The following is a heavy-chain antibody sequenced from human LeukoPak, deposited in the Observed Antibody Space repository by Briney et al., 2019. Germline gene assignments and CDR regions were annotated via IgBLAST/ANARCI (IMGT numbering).Heavy chain of an antibody. D-gene: IGHD2-2*01. CDR3: ARRLTQYDCFDP. J-gene: IGHJ5*02. CDR2: TYYRSKWYN. Sequence: SQTLSLTCAISGDSVSSNSATWNWIRQSPSRGLEWLGRTYYRSKWYNDYAVSVKGRITFNPDTSKNQFSLHLNSVTPEDTAVYYCARRLTQYDCFDPWGQGILVTVSS. CDR1: GDSVSSNSAT. V-gene: IGHV6-1*01.